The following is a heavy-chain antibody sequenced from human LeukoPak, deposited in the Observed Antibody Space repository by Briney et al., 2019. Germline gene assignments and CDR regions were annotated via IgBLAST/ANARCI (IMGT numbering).Heavy chain of an antibody. CDR1: GFTFSTYE. Sequence: GGSLRLSCAASGFTFSTYEMNWVRQAPGKGLEWVSFISGGSGSTIYYADSVKGRFTISRDNAKNSLYLQMNSLRAEDTAVYYCARLWGGWRNIWGQGTLVTVSS. D-gene: IGHD6-19*01. V-gene: IGHV3-48*03. CDR2: ISGGSGSTI. J-gene: IGHJ4*02. CDR3: ARLWGGWRNI.